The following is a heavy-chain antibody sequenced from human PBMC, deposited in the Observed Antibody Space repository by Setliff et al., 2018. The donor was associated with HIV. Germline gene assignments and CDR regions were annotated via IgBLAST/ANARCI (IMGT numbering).Heavy chain of an antibody. CDR1: GYTFTDYF. Sequence: ASVKVSCKASGYTFTDYFLHWVRQAPGQGLEWMGWIDPKSGGTNFRDKFQGRVTLTRDTSTDTAYMELTSLRSEDTAMYYCAPVSSGWFDPWGQGTLVTVSS. V-gene: IGHV1-2*02. CDR3: APVSSGWFDP. CDR2: IDPKSGGT. J-gene: IGHJ5*02. D-gene: IGHD2-2*01.